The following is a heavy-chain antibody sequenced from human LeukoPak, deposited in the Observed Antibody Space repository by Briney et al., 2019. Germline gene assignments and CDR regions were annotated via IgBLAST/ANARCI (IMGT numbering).Heavy chain of an antibody. J-gene: IGHJ5*02. D-gene: IGHD6-13*01. V-gene: IGHV3-21*01. CDR1: GFTFSSYS. Sequence: GGSLRLSCAASGFTFSSYSMNWVRQAPGKGLGWVSSISSSSSYIYYADSVKGRFTISRDNAKNSLYLQMNSLRAEDTAVYYCARASHSSSWHGSWGQGTLVTVSS. CDR3: ARASHSSSWHGS. CDR2: ISSSSSYI.